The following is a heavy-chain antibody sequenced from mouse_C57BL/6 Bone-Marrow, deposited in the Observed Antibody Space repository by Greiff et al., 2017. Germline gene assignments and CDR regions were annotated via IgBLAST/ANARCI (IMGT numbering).Heavy chain of an antibody. J-gene: IGHJ4*01. V-gene: IGHV1-64*01. D-gene: IGHD2-3*01. CDR3: ARSNGYYVIYAMDY. Sequence: QVQLKQPGAELVKPGASVKLSCKASGYTFTSYWMHWVKQRPGQGLEWIGMIHPNSGSTNYNEKFKSKATLTVDKSSSTAYMQLSSLTSEDSAVYYCARSNGYYVIYAMDYWGQGTSVTVSS. CDR1: GYTFTSYW. CDR2: IHPNSGST.